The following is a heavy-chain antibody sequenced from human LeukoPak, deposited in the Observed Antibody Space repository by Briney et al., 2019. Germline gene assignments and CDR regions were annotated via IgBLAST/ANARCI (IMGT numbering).Heavy chain of an antibody. CDR3: AKVSGSGSYYIDY. J-gene: IGHJ4*02. Sequence: GGSLRLSCAASGFSFNSHALHWVRQAPGKGLEWVAVISYDGSNKFYADSVKGRFTISRDNSKNTLYLQMNSLGAEDTAVYYCAKVSGSGSYYIDYWGQGTLVTVSS. CDR1: GFSFNSHA. D-gene: IGHD3-10*01. V-gene: IGHV3-30*04. CDR2: ISYDGSNK.